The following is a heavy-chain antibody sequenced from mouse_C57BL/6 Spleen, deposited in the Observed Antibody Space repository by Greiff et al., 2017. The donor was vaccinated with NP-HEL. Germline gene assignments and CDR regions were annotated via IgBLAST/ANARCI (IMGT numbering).Heavy chain of an antibody. CDR3: ARWGTHAMDY. D-gene: IGHD2-14*01. V-gene: IGHV1-4*01. CDR1: GYTFTSYT. CDR2: INPSSGYT. Sequence: QVQLQQSGAELARPGASVKMSCKASGYTFTSYTMHWVKQRPGQGLEWIGYINPSSGYTKYNQKFKDKATLTADKSSSTAYMQLSSLTSEDSAVYYCARWGTHAMDYWGQGTSVTVSS. J-gene: IGHJ4*01.